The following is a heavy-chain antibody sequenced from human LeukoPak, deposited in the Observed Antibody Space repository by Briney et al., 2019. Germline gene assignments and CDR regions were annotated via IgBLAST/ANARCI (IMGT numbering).Heavy chain of an antibody. V-gene: IGHV4-31*03. CDR3: ATDTLVAASRYYYYRMDV. Sequence: SETLSLTCTVSGGSISSGDYYWTWIRQYPGKGLEWIGYISYSGSTNYNPSLKSRVTILVDTSKSQFSLKLSSVTAADTAVYYCATDTLVAASRYYYYRMDVWGQGTTVTVSS. J-gene: IGHJ6*02. D-gene: IGHD6-25*01. CDR2: ISYSGST. CDR1: GGSISSGDYY.